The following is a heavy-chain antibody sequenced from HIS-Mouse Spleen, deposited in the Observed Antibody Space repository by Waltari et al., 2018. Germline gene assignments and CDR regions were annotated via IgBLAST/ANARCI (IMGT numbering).Heavy chain of an antibody. Sequence: QVQLVQSGAEVKKPGSSVKVSCKASGGTFRSYAISWVRPAPGQGLEWMGRIIPILGIANYAQKFQGRVTITADKSTSTAYMELSSLRSEDTAVYYCARELRSSSSWYYFDYWGQGTLVTVSS. D-gene: IGHD6-13*01. J-gene: IGHJ4*02. CDR3: ARELRSSSSWYYFDY. CDR1: GGTFRSYA. CDR2: IIPILGIA. V-gene: IGHV1-69*04.